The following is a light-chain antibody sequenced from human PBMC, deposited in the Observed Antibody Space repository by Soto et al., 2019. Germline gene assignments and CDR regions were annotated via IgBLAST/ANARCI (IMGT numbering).Light chain of an antibody. CDR2: DVS. Sequence: DIQMTQSPATLSASLGERVTITCRASQSVSNWLAWYQQKTGKAPKLLIYDVSSLESGVPSRFSGSGYGTDFNLTISSLQTEDFATYYCQQLNSAPFTFGGGTKVDIK. CDR3: QQLNSAPFT. CDR1: QSVSNW. V-gene: IGKV1-5*01. J-gene: IGKJ4*01.